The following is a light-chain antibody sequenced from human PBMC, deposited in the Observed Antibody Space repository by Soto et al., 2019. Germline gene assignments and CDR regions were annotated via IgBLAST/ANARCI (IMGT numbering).Light chain of an antibody. V-gene: IGKV3-15*01. CDR2: GAS. CDR1: QSISDT. Sequence: EIVMTQSPATLSVSPGGRATLSCRASQSISDTLAWYQQKPGQAPRLLIQGASTRAPGFTARFSGSGAGTDFNLNISSLQSEDFAVYYWQQYDNCQWTFGQGTKVEIK. J-gene: IGKJ1*01. CDR3: QQYDNCQWT.